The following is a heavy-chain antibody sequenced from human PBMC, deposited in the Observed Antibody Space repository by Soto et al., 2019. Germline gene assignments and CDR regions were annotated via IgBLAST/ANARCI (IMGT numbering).Heavy chain of an antibody. CDR3: AKDGYSSSWLNWFDP. CDR1: GFTFSSYA. J-gene: IGHJ5*02. CDR2: ISGSGGST. Sequence: EVQLLESGGGLVQPGGSLRLSCAASGFTFSSYAMSWVRQAPGKGLEWVSAISGSGGSTYYADSVKGRFTISRDNSKNTRELEMNSLRAEDTAVYYCAKDGYSSSWLNWFDPWGQGTLVTVSS. D-gene: IGHD6-13*01. V-gene: IGHV3-23*01.